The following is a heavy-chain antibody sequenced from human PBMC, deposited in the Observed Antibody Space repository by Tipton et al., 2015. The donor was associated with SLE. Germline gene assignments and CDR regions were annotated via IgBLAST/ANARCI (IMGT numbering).Heavy chain of an antibody. D-gene: IGHD3-22*01. CDR3: ARCPWEYDSSGYPDY. CDR2: IYTSGST. V-gene: IGHV4-61*09. CDR1: GGSISSGSYY. J-gene: IGHJ4*02. Sequence: TLSLTCTVSGGSISSGSYYWSWIRQPAGKGLEWIGYIYTSGSTYYNPSLKSRVTISVDTSKNQFSLKLSSVTAADTAVYYCARCPWEYDSSGYPDYWGQGTLVTVSS.